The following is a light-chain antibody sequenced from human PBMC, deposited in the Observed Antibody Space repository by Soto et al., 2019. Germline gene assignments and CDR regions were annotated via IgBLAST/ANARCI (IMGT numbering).Light chain of an antibody. CDR2: DAS. Sequence: IVMTQSPATLSVSPWGRATLSCRASQSISDTLAWYQQKPGQAPNLLIYDASNRATGIPARFSGSGSGTDFTLTISSLEPEDFAVYYCQQRSNWPLTFGQGTRLEIK. J-gene: IGKJ5*01. V-gene: IGKV3-11*01. CDR3: QQRSNWPLT. CDR1: QSISDT.